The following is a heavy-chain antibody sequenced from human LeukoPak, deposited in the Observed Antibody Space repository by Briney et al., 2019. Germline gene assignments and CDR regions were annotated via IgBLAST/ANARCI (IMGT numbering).Heavy chain of an antibody. Sequence: GGSLRLSCAASGFTFRSYWMSWVRQAPGKGLEWVANINQGGSVKYYVDSVKGRFTISRDNAKNSLYLQMNSLRAEDTAVYYCARSITMIVVVITTGAFDIWGQGTMVTVSS. CDR1: GFTFRSYW. J-gene: IGHJ3*02. CDR3: ARSITMIVVVITTGAFDI. D-gene: IGHD3-22*01. V-gene: IGHV3-7*01. CDR2: INQGGSVK.